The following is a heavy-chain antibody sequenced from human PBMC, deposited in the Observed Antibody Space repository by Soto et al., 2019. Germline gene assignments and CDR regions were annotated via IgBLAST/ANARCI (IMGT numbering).Heavy chain of an antibody. Sequence: QVQLQESGPGLVKPSQTLSLTCNVSGGSISSGGYYWSWIRQHPGKGLEWIGHIYYSGSTYYNPSIKSRVTTSVDPSKNQFSLKLSSVTAADTAVYYCARDFANYYANSGYFYFDDWGQGTPVTVSS. CDR1: GGSISSGGYY. D-gene: IGHD3-22*01. J-gene: IGHJ4*02. CDR3: ARDFANYYANSGYFYFDD. V-gene: IGHV4-31*03. CDR2: IYYSGST.